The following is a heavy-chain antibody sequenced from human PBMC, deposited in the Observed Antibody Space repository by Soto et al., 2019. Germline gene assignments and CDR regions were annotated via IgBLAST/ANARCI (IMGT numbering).Heavy chain of an antibody. CDR3: ATAYGDLYVMGV. V-gene: IGHV3-30-3*01. CDR2: ISYDGTNT. D-gene: IGHD4-17*01. Sequence: GRSLRLSCAASVFTFSSYSMHWVRQAPGKGLEWVSVISYDGTNTYYADSVKGRFTISRANSKNTLYLQMNSLRAEDTAVYYCATAYGDLYVMGVWRRGTTVTVCS. J-gene: IGHJ6*02. CDR1: VFTFSSYS.